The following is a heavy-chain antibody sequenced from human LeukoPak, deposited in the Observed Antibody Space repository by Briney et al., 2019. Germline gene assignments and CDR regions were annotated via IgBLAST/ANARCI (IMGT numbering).Heavy chain of an antibody. D-gene: IGHD2-2*01. CDR2: MNPNSGNT. CDR1: GYTFTSYD. CDR3: ARESGTHRHCSSTSCYGVYYYYYMDV. Sequence: GASVKVSCKASGYTFTSYDINWVRQATGQGLEWMGWMNPNSGNTGYAQKFQGSVTITRNTSISTAYMELSSLRSEDTAVYYCARESGTHRHCSSTSCYGVYYYYYMDVWGKGTTVTVSS. V-gene: IGHV1-8*03. J-gene: IGHJ6*03.